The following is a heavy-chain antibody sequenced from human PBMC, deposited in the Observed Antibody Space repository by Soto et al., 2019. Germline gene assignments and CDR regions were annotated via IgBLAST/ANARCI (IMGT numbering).Heavy chain of an antibody. Sequence: PSETLSLTCTVSGGSISSSGYYWGWIRQPPGKGLEWIGTIYYSGSTFYNPSLKSRVTISVDTSKNQFSLKLSSVTAADTAVYYCATLPPRIVVVVLPIPSWGQGTLVTVSS. V-gene: IGHV4-39*07. CDR2: IYYSGST. D-gene: IGHD2-15*01. CDR1: GGSISSSGYY. CDR3: ATLPPRIVVVVLPIPS. J-gene: IGHJ4*02.